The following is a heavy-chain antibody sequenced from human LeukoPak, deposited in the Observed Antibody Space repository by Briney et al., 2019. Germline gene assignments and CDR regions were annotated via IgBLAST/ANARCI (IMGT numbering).Heavy chain of an antibody. Sequence: PGGSLRLSCAASGFTFSSYWMSWVRQAPGKGLQWVANIKQDGSEKNYVDSVKGRFTISRDNSKNTLYLKMNSLRAEDTAVYYCAKGHGWEASYYYYYMDVWGKGTTVTISS. CDR1: GFTFSSYW. CDR2: IKQDGSEK. D-gene: IGHD1-26*01. CDR3: AKGHGWEASYYYYYMDV. V-gene: IGHV3-7*01. J-gene: IGHJ6*03.